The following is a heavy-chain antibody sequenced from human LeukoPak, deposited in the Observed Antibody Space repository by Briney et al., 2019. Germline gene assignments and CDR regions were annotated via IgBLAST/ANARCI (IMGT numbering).Heavy chain of an antibody. CDR3: ASLTTVTIFDY. J-gene: IGHJ4*02. V-gene: IGHV3-30*03. CDR1: GFTFSSYG. Sequence: GGSLRLSCAASGFTFSSYGMHWVGQAPGKGLEWVAVISYDGSNKYYADSVKGRFTISRDNSKNTLYLQMNSLRAEDTAVYYCASLTTVTIFDYWGQGTLVTVSS. D-gene: IGHD4-17*01. CDR2: ISYDGSNK.